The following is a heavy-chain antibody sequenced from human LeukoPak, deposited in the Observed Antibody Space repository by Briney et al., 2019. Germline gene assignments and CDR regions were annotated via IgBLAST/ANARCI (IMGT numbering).Heavy chain of an antibody. V-gene: IGHV3-23*01. D-gene: IGHD3-3*01. J-gene: IGHJ4*02. Sequence: PGGSLRLSCAASGFTFSSYAISWVRQAPGKGLEWVSAISGSGGSTYYADSVKGRFTISRDNSKNTLYLQMNSLRAEDTAVYYCAKSGPRDFWSGYSYYFDYWGQGTLVTVSS. CDR2: ISGSGGST. CDR3: AKSGPRDFWSGYSYYFDY. CDR1: GFTFSSYA.